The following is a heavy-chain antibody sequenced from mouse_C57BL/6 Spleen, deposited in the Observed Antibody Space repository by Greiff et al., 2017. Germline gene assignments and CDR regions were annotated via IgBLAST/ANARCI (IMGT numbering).Heavy chain of an antibody. Sequence: QVQLQQPGAELVKPGASVKMSCKASGYTFTSYWITWVKQRPGQGLEWIGDIYPGSGSTNYNEKFKSKATLTVDTSSSTAYMQLSSLTSEDSAVYYCAREDHYYGSSPFYARDYWGQGTSVTVSS. D-gene: IGHD1-1*01. CDR2: IYPGSGST. J-gene: IGHJ4*01. CDR3: AREDHYYGSSPFYARDY. CDR1: GYTFTSYW. V-gene: IGHV1-55*01.